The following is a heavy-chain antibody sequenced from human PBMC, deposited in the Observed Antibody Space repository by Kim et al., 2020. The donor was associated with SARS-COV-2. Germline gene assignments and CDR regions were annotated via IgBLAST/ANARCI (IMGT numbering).Heavy chain of an antibody. J-gene: IGHJ6*02. V-gene: IGHV3-30*04. Sequence: GGSLRLSCAASGFTFSSYAMHWVRQAPGKGLEWVAVISYDGSNKYYADSVKGRFTISRDNSKNTLYLQMNSLRAEDTAVYYCARDPQDTAMGGYYYYYGMDVWGQGTTVTVSS. D-gene: IGHD5-18*01. CDR3: ARDPQDTAMGGYYYYYGMDV. CDR1: GFTFSSYA. CDR2: ISYDGSNK.